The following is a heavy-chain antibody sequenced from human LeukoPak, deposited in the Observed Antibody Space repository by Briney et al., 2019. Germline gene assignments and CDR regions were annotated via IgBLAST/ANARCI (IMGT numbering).Heavy chain of an antibody. D-gene: IGHD3-10*01. V-gene: IGHV3-21*01. CDR3: AKDPSSLLWLEN. CDR1: GFTFSSYS. CDR2: ISSSSSYI. J-gene: IGHJ4*02. Sequence: GGSLRLSCAASGFTFSSYSMNWVRQAPGKGLEWVSSISSSSSYIYYADSVKGRFTISRDNAKNSLYLQMNSLRAEDTAVYYCAKDPSSLLWLENWGQGTLVTVSS.